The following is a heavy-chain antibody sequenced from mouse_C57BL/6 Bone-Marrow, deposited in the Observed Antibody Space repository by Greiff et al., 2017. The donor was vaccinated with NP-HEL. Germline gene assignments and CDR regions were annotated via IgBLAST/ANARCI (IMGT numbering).Heavy chain of an antibody. CDR2: INPYNGGT. CDR1: GYTFTDYY. D-gene: IGHD2-1*01. J-gene: IGHJ3*01. V-gene: IGHV1-19*01. CDR3: ARGGGNSAWFAY. Sequence: DVKLQESGPVLVKPGASVKMSCKASGYTFTDYYMNWVKQSHGKSLEWIGVINPYNGGTSYNQKFKGKATLTVDKSSSTAYMELNSLTSEDSAVYYCARGGGNSAWFAYWGQGTLVTVSA.